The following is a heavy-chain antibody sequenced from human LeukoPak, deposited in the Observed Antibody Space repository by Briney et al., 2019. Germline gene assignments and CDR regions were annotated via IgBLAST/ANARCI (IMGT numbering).Heavy chain of an antibody. CDR2: IYYSGST. Sequence: SETLSLTCTVSGGSMTNYYWGWIRQPPGKGLEWIGYIYYSGSTSYNPSLKGRVTISVDTSNNQFSLKLSSVTAADTAVYYCARGQRWLQSDFDYWGQGTLVTVSS. V-gene: IGHV4-59*01. J-gene: IGHJ4*02. D-gene: IGHD5-24*01. CDR3: ARGQRWLQSDFDY. CDR1: GGSMTNYY.